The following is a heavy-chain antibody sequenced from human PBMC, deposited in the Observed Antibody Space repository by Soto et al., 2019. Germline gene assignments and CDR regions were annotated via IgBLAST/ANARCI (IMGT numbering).Heavy chain of an antibody. CDR2: ISATTTYK. Sequence: EVQVVESGGGLVKPGGSLRLSCTASGFTFDTYTMNWLRQAPGRGLELVSSISATTTYKYYAASVEGRFTIYRDNAKNSLDLQTNSLGAEDTAVYYCARGSASKSGHLWYFDLWGRGTLVTVSS. CDR3: ARGSASKSGHLWYFDL. V-gene: IGHV3-21*01. D-gene: IGHD2-8*02. CDR1: GFTFDTYT. J-gene: IGHJ2*01.